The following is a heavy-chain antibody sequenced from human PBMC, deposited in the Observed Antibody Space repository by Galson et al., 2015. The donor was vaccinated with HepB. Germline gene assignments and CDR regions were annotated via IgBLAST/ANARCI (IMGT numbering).Heavy chain of an antibody. CDR2: ISGSGGST. Sequence: SLRLSCAASGFTFSSYAMSWVRQAPGKGLEWVSAISGSGGSTYYADSVKGRFTISRDNSKNTLYLQMNSLRAEDTAVYYCAKVGGFLEWLFPQGGWFDPWGQGTLVTVSS. D-gene: IGHD3-3*01. V-gene: IGHV3-23*01. CDR3: AKVGGFLEWLFPQGGWFDP. J-gene: IGHJ5*02. CDR1: GFTFSSYA.